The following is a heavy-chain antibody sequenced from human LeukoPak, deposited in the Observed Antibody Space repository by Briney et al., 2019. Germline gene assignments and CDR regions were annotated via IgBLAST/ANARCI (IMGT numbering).Heavy chain of an antibody. J-gene: IGHJ4*02. V-gene: IGHV6-1*01. CDR3: ARGVFAPGAFDY. Sequence: SQTLSLTCAISGDSVSSNSVTWNWIRQSPSRGLEWLGRTYYRSKWYNEYAVSVKSRITINPDTSKNQFSLQLNSVTPEDTAVYYCARGVFAPGAFDYWGQGTLVTVSS. CDR1: GDSVSSNSVT. D-gene: IGHD3-10*01. CDR2: TYYRSKWYN.